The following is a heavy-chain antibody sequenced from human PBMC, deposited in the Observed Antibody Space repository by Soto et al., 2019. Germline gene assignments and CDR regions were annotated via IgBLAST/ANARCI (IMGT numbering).Heavy chain of an antibody. Sequence: GGSLRLSCAASGFTFSSYNMNWVRQAPGKGLEWVSYISSSSSTIYYADSVKGRFTISRDNAKNSLYLQMNSLRAEDTAVYYCARDLDSSGGGAFDIWGQGTMVTVSS. J-gene: IGHJ3*02. CDR3: ARDLDSSGGGAFDI. D-gene: IGHD6-25*01. CDR2: ISSSSSTI. V-gene: IGHV3-48*01. CDR1: GFTFSSYN.